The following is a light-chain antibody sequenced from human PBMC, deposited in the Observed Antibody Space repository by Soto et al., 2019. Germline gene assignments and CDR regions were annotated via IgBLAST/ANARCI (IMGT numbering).Light chain of an antibody. CDR1: QGISSA. Sequence: AIQLTQSPSSLSASVGDRVTITCRASQGISSALAWYQQKPGKAPKLLSYDASSLESGVPSRFSRSGSGTDFALTISCLQPEDFATYYCQQFNSYPLTFGGGTKVEIK. CDR2: DAS. CDR3: QQFNSYPLT. J-gene: IGKJ4*02. V-gene: IGKV1-13*02.